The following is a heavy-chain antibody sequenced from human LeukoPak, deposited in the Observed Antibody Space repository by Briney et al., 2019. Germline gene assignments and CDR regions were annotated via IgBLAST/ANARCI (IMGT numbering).Heavy chain of an antibody. CDR1: GFTVSSDY. D-gene: IGHD5-12*01. CDR2: ISSYHST. J-gene: IGHJ4*02. Sequence: GGSLRLSCAASGFTVSSDYMSWVRQAPGKGLEWVSLISSYHSTYYADSVKGRLTISRDNAKNTLYLQMNSLRVEDTAVYYCARGDGYAQRDWGQGTLVTVAS. CDR3: ARGDGYAQRD. V-gene: IGHV3-66*01.